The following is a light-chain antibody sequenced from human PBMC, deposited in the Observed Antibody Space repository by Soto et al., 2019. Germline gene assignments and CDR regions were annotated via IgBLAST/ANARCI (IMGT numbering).Light chain of an antibody. CDR1: QSVNFN. CDR2: GAS. V-gene: IGKV3-15*01. J-gene: IGKJ1*01. Sequence: EIVMTQSPATLSVSPGERATLFCRASQSVNFNLAWYQQKPGQAPRLLIYGASTRATGIPARFSGSGSGTEFTLTIGSLQSEDFAVYYCQQYNNWPPWTFGQGTKVDIK. CDR3: QQYNNWPPWT.